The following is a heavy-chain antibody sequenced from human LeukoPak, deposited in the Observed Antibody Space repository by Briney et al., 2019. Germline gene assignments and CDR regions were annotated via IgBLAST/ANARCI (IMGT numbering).Heavy chain of an antibody. Sequence: GGSLRLSCAASGFTFSSYAMSWVRQAPGKGLEWVSAISGSGGSTYYADSVKGRFTISRDSSKNTLYLQMNSLRAEDTAVYYCAKFLPTHIVVANYYFDYWGQGTLVTVSS. CDR2: ISGSGGST. V-gene: IGHV3-23*01. D-gene: IGHD2-21*01. CDR3: AKFLPTHIVVANYYFDY. CDR1: GFTFSSYA. J-gene: IGHJ4*02.